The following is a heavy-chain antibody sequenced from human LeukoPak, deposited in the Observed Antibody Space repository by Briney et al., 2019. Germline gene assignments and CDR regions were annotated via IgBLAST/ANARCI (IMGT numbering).Heavy chain of an antibody. D-gene: IGHD6-19*01. CDR3: ARSQWLVQGMDV. CDR1: GYTFTSYG. J-gene: IGHJ6*04. CDR2: ISAYNGNT. V-gene: IGHV1-18*04. Sequence: ASVTVSCMASGYTFTSYGISWVRPAPGQGLEWMGWISAYNGNTNYAQKLQGRVTMTTDTSTSTAYMELRSLRSDDTAVYYRARSQWLVQGMDVWGKGTTVTVSS.